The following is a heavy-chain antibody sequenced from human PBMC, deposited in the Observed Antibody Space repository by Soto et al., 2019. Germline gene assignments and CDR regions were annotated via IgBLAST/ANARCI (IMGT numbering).Heavy chain of an antibody. D-gene: IGHD6-19*01. CDR2: IDPSDSYT. J-gene: IGHJ6*02. CDR3: STRGYSSGWYGGYYGMDV. Sequence: GESLKISCNGSGYSFTSYWISWVRQMPGKGLEWMGRIDPSDSYTNYSPSFQGHVTISADKSISTAYLQWSSLKASDTAMYYCSTRGYSSGWYGGYYGMDVWGQGTTVTVSS. V-gene: IGHV5-10-1*01. CDR1: GYSFTSYW.